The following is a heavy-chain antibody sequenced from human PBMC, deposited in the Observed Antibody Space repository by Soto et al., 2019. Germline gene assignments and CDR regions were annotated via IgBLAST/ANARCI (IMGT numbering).Heavy chain of an antibody. V-gene: IGHV3-30-3*01. CDR1: GFTFSSYA. CDR3: ARDEGYCSGGSCSYYFDY. J-gene: IGHJ4*02. CDR2: ISYDGSNK. D-gene: IGHD2-15*01. Sequence: GESLKISCAASGFTFSSYAMHWVRQAPGKGLEWVAVISYDGSNKYYADSVKGRFTISRDNSKNTLYLQMNSLRAEDTAVYYCARDEGYCSGGSCSYYFDYWGQGTLVTVSS.